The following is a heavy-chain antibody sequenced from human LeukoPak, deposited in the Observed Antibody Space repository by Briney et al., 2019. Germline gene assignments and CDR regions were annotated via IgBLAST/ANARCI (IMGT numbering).Heavy chain of an antibody. CDR3: ARDHCDDAACYPFDR. D-gene: IGHD2-21*01. V-gene: IGHV4-4*07. J-gene: IGHJ4*02. CDR2: VYLGGST. Sequence: PSETLFLTCNVSGASFNYYYWSWIRQPAGKGLEWIGRVYLGGSTNYNPSLKSRVMMSLDKANNQFSLRLSSVTAADTAIYYCARDHCDDAACYPFDRWGQGTLVTVSS. CDR1: GASFNYYY.